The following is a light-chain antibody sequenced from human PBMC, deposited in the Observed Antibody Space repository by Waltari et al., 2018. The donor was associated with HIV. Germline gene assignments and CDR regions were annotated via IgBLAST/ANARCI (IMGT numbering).Light chain of an antibody. J-gene: IGKJ1*01. CDR2: LGS. V-gene: IGKV2-28*01. CDR1: LSLRHSYGDNY. CDR3: MQALQTWT. Sequence: DIELTQSPVSLTVSPGEPASISCRSGLSLRHSYGDNYLDWHVRTPGQSPRLLIYLGSNRASGVPDRFSASGSGTHFTLDISRVEAEDVGVYYCMQALQTWTFGQGTKVEIK.